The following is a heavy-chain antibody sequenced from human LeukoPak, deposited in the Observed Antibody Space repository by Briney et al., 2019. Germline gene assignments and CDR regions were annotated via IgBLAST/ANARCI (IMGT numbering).Heavy chain of an antibody. CDR1: GGTFSSYA. Sequence: GASVKVSCKASGGTFSSYAISWVRQAPGQGLEWMGRIIPILGIANYAQKFQGRVTITADKSTSTAYMELSSLRSEDTAVYHCARSWGIVGATGPIDYWGQGTLVTVSS. CDR3: ARSWGIVGATGPIDY. D-gene: IGHD1-26*01. V-gene: IGHV1-69*04. J-gene: IGHJ4*02. CDR2: IIPILGIA.